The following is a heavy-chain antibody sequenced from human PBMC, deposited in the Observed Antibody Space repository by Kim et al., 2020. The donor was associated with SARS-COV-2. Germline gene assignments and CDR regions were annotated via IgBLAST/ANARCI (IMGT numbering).Heavy chain of an antibody. D-gene: IGHD6-19*01. Sequence: SQTLSLTCAISGDSVSGNSAAWNWIRQSPSRGLEWLGRTYYRSKWYNEYALSVKSRITINPDTSKNQFSLQLKSVTPEDTAVYYCVGGGGWNTWGQGTLVTVSS. CDR3: VGGGGWNT. CDR2: TYYRSKWYN. V-gene: IGHV6-1*01. J-gene: IGHJ5*02. CDR1: GDSVSGNSAA.